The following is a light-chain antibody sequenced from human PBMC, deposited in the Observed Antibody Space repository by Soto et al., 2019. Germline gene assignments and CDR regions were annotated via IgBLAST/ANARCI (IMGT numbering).Light chain of an antibody. Sequence: SPGGRATLSCRASQSISSNLAWYQQRPGQAPRLLIYGASTRATGVPARFSGSGSGTEFTLTISSLQSEDFAVYYCQQYNNWPPITFGQGTRLENK. CDR1: QSISSN. J-gene: IGKJ5*01. CDR3: QQYNNWPPIT. V-gene: IGKV3-15*01. CDR2: GAS.